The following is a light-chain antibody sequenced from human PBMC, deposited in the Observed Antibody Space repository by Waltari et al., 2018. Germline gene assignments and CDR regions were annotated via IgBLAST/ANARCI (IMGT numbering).Light chain of an antibody. CDR2: EVS. CDR3: SSYATTYSFV. V-gene: IGLV2-8*01. Sequence: QSALTQPPSASASPCQSVTIACTGPHRYISAFDYCSWYQQHPGKAPKLLIYEVSARPSGVPERFSGSKSGNTASLTVSGLQAEDEADYYCSSYATTYSFVFGSGTRVAVL. J-gene: IGLJ1*01. CDR1: HRYISAFDY.